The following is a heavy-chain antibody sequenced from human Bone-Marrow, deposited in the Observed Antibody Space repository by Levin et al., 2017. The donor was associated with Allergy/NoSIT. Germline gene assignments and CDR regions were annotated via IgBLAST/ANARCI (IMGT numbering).Heavy chain of an antibody. J-gene: IGHJ6*02. Sequence: GGSLRLSCAASGLTFSTYGFHWVRQAPGKGLEWVGVISNEGQSKYYGVSVKGRFTISRENSQNALYLQMNNLRPDDTAVYYCATARLGTTYYHFGMDVCGQGTTVIVSS. D-gene: IGHD1-7*01. CDR2: ISNEGQSK. V-gene: IGHV3-30*03. CDR1: GLTFSTYG. CDR3: ATARLGTTYYHFGMDV.